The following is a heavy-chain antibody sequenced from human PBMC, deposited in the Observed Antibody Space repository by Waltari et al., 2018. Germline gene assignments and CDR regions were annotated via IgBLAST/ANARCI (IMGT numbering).Heavy chain of an antibody. D-gene: IGHD1-26*01. Sequence: QVQLQESGPGLVKPSGTLSVTCAVSGGSISSSNWWSWVRQPPGKGLEWIGEIYHRGSAHYNPSLKSRVTISVDKSKNQVSLKRSSVTAADTAVYYCARMAGIVGAMVHGGQGTLVTVAS. CDR1: GGSISSSNW. CDR2: IYHRGSA. CDR3: ARMAGIVGAMVH. V-gene: IGHV4-4*02. J-gene: IGHJ4*02.